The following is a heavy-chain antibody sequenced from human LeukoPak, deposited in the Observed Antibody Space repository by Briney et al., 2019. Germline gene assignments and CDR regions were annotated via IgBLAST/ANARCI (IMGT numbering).Heavy chain of an antibody. CDR2: ISYDGSNK. Sequence: ETGGSLRLSCAASGLTFSSYGMHWVRQAPGKGLEWVAVISYDGSNKYYADSVKGRFTISRDNSKNTLYLQMTSLRPEDTAVYYCTRGLGAIRGGWFDPWGQGTLVTVSS. J-gene: IGHJ5*02. D-gene: IGHD1-26*01. CDR1: GLTFSSYG. V-gene: IGHV3-30-3*01. CDR3: TRGLGAIRGGWFDP.